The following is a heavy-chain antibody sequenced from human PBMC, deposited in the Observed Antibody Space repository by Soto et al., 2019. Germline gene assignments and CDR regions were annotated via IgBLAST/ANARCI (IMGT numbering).Heavy chain of an antibody. V-gene: IGHV3-23*01. CDR3: AKETMVRGGHFDY. Sequence: EVQLLESGGGLVQPGGSLRLSCAASGFTFSSYAGNGVRQAPGRGREWFSAFMGGGGNTYYADSVKGRCTISRDNSKNTLYLQMNSLRAEDTAVYYCAKETMVRGGHFDYWGQGTLVTVSS. D-gene: IGHD3-10*01. CDR2: FMGGGGNT. CDR1: GFTFSSYA. J-gene: IGHJ4*02.